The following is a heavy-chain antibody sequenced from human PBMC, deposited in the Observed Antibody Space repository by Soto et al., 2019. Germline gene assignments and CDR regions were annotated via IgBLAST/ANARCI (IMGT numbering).Heavy chain of an antibody. J-gene: IGHJ6*02. Sequence: ASVKVSCKASGYTFTSYGISWVRQAPGQGLEWMGWISAYNGNTNYAQKLQGRVTMTTDTSTSTAYMELRSLRSDDTAVYYCARALVWELPHYYYGMDAWGQGTTVTGSS. V-gene: IGHV1-18*01. D-gene: IGHD1-26*01. CDR3: ARALVWELPHYYYGMDA. CDR1: GYTFTSYG. CDR2: ISAYNGNT.